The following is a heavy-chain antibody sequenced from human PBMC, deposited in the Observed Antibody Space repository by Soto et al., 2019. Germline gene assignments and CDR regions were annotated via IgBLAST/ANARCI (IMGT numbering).Heavy chain of an antibody. V-gene: IGHV4-59*01. CDR1: VGSICSDY. CDR3: ARSGRVMPLDY. CDR2: IYYRGNT. Sequence: SGPLSLTPTSSVGSICSDYWSSIRQRPGRRLERIGNIYYRGNTNYRPSLKRRVTISVATTKNQFSLKLSSVAAADTAVYYCARSGRVMPLDYWGQGTLVTVSS. J-gene: IGHJ4*02. D-gene: IGHD2-21*01.